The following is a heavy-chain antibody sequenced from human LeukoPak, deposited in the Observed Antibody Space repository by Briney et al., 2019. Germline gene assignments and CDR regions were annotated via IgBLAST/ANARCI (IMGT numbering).Heavy chain of an antibody. CDR2: IYHSGST. J-gene: IGHJ4*02. CDR1: GGSISSGGYS. V-gene: IGHV4-30-2*01. Sequence: PSETLSLTCAVSGGSISSGGYSWSWIRQPPGKGLEWIGYIYHSGSTYYNPSLKSRVTISVDRSKNQFSLKLSSVTAADTAVYYCARGMHYYGSGSGYYFDYWGQGTLVTVSS. CDR3: ARGMHYYGSGSGYYFDY. D-gene: IGHD3-10*01.